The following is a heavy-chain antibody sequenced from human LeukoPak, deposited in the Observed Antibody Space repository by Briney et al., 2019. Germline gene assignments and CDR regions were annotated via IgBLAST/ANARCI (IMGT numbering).Heavy chain of an antibody. V-gene: IGHV1-69*13. CDR1: GGTFSSYA. J-gene: IGHJ4*02. D-gene: IGHD3-22*01. Sequence: SVKVSCKASGGTFSSYAISWVRQAPGQGLEWMGGIIPLFGTANYAQKFQGRVTITADESTSTAYMELSSLRSEDTAVYYCARVGINYYDSSGYYIYFDYWGQGTLVTVSS. CDR3: ARVGINYYDSSGYYIYFDY. CDR2: IIPLFGTA.